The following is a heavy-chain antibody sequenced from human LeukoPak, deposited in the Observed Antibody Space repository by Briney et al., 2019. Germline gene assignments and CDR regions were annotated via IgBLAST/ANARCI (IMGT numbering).Heavy chain of an antibody. J-gene: IGHJ4*02. CDR3: AREDPHYDSSGSVGFDY. Sequence: PSETLSLTCAVYGGSFSGYYWSWIRQPPGKGLEWIGEINHSGSTNYNPSLKSRVTISVDTSKNQFSLKLSPVTAADTAVYYCAREDPHYDSSGSVGFDYWGQGTLVTVSS. V-gene: IGHV4-34*01. D-gene: IGHD3-22*01. CDR2: INHSGST. CDR1: GGSFSGYY.